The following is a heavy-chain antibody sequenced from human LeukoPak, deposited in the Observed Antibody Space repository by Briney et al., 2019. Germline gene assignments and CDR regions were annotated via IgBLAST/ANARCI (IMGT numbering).Heavy chain of an antibody. CDR1: GGSISSGGYS. V-gene: IGHV4-30-2*01. CDR3: ARWGARMVRGVIPHNWFDP. CDR2: IYHSGST. Sequence: SETLSLTCAVSGGSISSGGYSWSWIRQPPGRGLEWIGYIYHSGSTYYNPSLKSRVTISVDRSKNQFSLKLSSVTAADTAVYYCARWGARMVRGVIPHNWFDPWGQGTLVTVSS. J-gene: IGHJ5*02. D-gene: IGHD3-10*01.